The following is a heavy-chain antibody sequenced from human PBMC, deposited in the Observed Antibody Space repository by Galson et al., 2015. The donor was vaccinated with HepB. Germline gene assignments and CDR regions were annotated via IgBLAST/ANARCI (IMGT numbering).Heavy chain of an antibody. CDR3: AKVRMWSPYYGDSPFDY. CDR2: ISGSGGST. V-gene: IGHV3-23*01. CDR1: GFTFSSYA. Sequence: SLRLSCAASGFTFSSYAMSWVRQAPGKGLEWVSAISGSGGSTYYADSVKGRFTISRDNSKNTLYLQMNSLRAEDTAVYYCAKVRMWSPYYGDSPFDYWGQGTLVTVSS. D-gene: IGHD4-17*01. J-gene: IGHJ4*02.